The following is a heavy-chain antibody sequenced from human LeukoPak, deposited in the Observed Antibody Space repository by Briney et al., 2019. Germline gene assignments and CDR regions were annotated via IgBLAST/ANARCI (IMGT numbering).Heavy chain of an antibody. D-gene: IGHD3-22*01. V-gene: IGHV3-21*01. Sequence: PGGSLRLSCAASGFTFSSYSMNWVRQAPGKGLEWVSSISSSSSYIYYADSVKGRFTISRDNAKNSLYLQMNSLRAEDTAVYYCAKDRTRYDSSGYLDYWGQGTLVTVSS. CDR3: AKDRTRYDSSGYLDY. CDR1: GFTFSSYS. J-gene: IGHJ4*02. CDR2: ISSSSSYI.